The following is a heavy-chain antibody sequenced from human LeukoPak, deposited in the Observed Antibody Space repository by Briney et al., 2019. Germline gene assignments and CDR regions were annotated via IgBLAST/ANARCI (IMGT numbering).Heavy chain of an antibody. CDR1: GFTFSDYY. CDR3: ARGPRWTAFDI. Sequence: GGSLRLSCAASGFTFSDYYMSWIRQAPGKGLVWVSRINSDGSSTSYADSVKGRFTISRDNAKNTLYLQMNSLRAEDTAVYYCARGPRWTAFDIWGQGTMVTVYS. D-gene: IGHD4-23*01. V-gene: IGHV3-74*01. J-gene: IGHJ3*02. CDR2: INSDGSST.